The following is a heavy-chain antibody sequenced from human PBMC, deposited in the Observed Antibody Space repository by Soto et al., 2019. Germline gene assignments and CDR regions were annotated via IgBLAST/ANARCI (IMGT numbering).Heavy chain of an antibody. CDR3: AREERKGIISWFDP. Sequence: PSETLSLTCTVSGGSVSGVDYFWSWIRQSPGKGLEWIGYIYYTGITHLNPSLKSRLTMAVDTSKNEFSLKLTSVSAADTAVYFCAREERKGIISWFDPWGQGTLVTSPQ. J-gene: IGHJ5*02. CDR1: GGSVSGVDYF. V-gene: IGHV4-30-4*01. D-gene: IGHD2-21*01. CDR2: IYYTGIT.